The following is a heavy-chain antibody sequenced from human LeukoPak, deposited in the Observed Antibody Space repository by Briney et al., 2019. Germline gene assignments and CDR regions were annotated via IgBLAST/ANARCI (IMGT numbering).Heavy chain of an antibody. CDR3: AKAQQQPNMDV. CDR1: GFTFSSYG. V-gene: IGHV3-30*02. D-gene: IGHD6-13*01. J-gene: IGHJ6*03. Sequence: QPGGSLRLSCAASGFTFSSYGMHWVRQAPGKGLEWVAVIWYDGSNKYYADSVKGRFTISRDNSKNTLYLQMNSLRAEDTAVYYCAKAQQQPNMDVWGKGTTVTVSS. CDR2: IWYDGSNK.